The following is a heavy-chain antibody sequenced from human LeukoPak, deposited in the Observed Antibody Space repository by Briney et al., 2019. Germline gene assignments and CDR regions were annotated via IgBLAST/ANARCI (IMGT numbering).Heavy chain of an antibody. J-gene: IGHJ3*02. D-gene: IGHD2-2*01. CDR1: GYPFTDYY. V-gene: IGHV1-2*02. CDR2: INPSSGDT. CDR3: ARLIVVVPAAIHAFDI. Sequence: ASVKVSCKASGYPFTDYYIHWVRQAPGQGLEWMGWINPSSGDTNSAQRFQGRVTMTRDTSISTLYMELSRLRSDDTAVYYCARLIVVVPAAIHAFDIWGQGTLVTVSS.